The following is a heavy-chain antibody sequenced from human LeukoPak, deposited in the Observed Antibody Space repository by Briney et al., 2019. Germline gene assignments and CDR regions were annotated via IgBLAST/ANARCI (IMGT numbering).Heavy chain of an antibody. CDR3: ARESGSYPVTYNWFDP. J-gene: IGHJ5*02. Sequence: SETLSLTCTVSGGSISSYYWSWIRQPPGKGLEWIGYIYYSGSTNYNPSLKSRVTVSVDTSKNQFSLKLSSVTAADTAVYYCARESGSYPVTYNWFDPWGQGTLVTVSS. CDR1: GGSISSYY. CDR2: IYYSGST. V-gene: IGHV4-59*01. D-gene: IGHD1-26*01.